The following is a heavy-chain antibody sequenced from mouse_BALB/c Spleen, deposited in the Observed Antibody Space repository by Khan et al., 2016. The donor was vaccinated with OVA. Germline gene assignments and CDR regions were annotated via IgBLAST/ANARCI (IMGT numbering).Heavy chain of an antibody. J-gene: IGHJ3*01. D-gene: IGHD1-1*01. CDR2: VSTGGSYT. V-gene: IGHV5-6*01. Sequence: EVELVESGGDLVKPGGSLKLSCAASGFTFSTYGMSWVRQAPDKRLEWVATVSTGGSYTYYQDSVKGRFTISRDNAKNPLYLQMSGLRAEDTAMVYCTRLAYYYDSEGFAYWGQGTLVTVSA. CDR3: TRLAYYYDSEGFAY. CDR1: GFTFSTYG.